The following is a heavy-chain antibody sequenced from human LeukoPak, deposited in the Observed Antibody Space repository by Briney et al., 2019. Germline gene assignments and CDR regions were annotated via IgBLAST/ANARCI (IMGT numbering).Heavy chain of an antibody. D-gene: IGHD5-12*01. CDR2: ISGSGGST. J-gene: IGHJ5*02. V-gene: IGHV3-23*01. CDR3: AKDRRFGGYDTKYNWFDP. CDR1: GFTFSIYW. Sequence: QTGGSLRLSCAASGFTFSIYWMSWVRQAPGKGLEWVSAISGSGGSTYYADSVKGRFTISRDNSKNTLYLQMNSLRAEDTAVYYCAKDRRFGGYDTKYNWFDPWGQGTLVTVSS.